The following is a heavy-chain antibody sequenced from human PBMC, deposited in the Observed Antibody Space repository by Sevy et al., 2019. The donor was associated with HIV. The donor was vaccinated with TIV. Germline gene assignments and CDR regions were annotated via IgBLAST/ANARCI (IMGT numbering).Heavy chain of an antibody. CDR1: DGSFSGYY. CDR2: INESGIT. D-gene: IGHD4-17*01. J-gene: IGHJ5*02. CDR3: ARGRVYYGGKAGGWFDP. Sequence: SETLSLTCAVHDGSFSGYYWNWIRQLPGKGLEWIGEINESGITYYNPSLKSRVTISVDTSKKQFSLKLNSVTAVDSAVYYCARGRVYYGGKAGGWFDPWGQGTLVTVSS. V-gene: IGHV4-34*01.